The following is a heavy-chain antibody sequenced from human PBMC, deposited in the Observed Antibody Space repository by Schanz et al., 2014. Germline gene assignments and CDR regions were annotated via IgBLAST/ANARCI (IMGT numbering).Heavy chain of an antibody. V-gene: IGHV3-74*02. J-gene: IGHJ2*01. D-gene: IGHD3-9*01. Sequence: DVQLVESGGGVVQPGRSLRLSCAGSGFTFSDSWMHWVRQAPGKGLVWVSRTSHDGSFTTFADSVKGRFTISRDNAKNALYLQMNSLKAEDTAVYYCARTSQAGWVPIFYWNFDLWGRGALVTVSS. CDR3: ARTSQAGWVPIFYWNFDL. CDR1: GFTFSDSW. CDR2: TSHDGSFT.